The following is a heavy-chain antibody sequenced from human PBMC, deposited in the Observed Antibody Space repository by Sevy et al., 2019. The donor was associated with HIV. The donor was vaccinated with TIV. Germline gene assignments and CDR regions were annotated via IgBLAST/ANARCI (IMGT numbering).Heavy chain of an antibody. CDR1: GFTFTDYA. D-gene: IGHD1-1*01. J-gene: IGHJ4*02. Sequence: GGSLRLSCTASGFTFTDYAMNWVRQSPGKGLEWVAFFKRKADGGTLDHAASVKGRFTILRNDSKNIAYLQMNDLKTEDTGVYYCRRWKGAHSVFDYWGQGALVTVSS. CDR3: RRWKGAHSVFDY. CDR2: FKRKADGGTL. V-gene: IGHV3-49*04.